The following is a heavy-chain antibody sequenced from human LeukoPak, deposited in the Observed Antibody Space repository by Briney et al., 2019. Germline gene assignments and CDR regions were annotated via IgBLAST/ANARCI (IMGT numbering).Heavy chain of an antibody. D-gene: IGHD3-3*01. CDR3: ARAVPDMYYDFWSGSPYFDY. J-gene: IGHJ4*02. CDR1: SGSISSSSYY. Sequence: KPSETLSLTCTVSSGSISSSSYYWGWIRQSPGKGLEWIGSIYYSGSTYYNPSLKSRVTVSVDTSKNQFSLKLSSVTAADTAVYYCARAVPDMYYDFWSGSPYFDYWGQGTLVTVSS. CDR2: IYYSGST. V-gene: IGHV4-39*07.